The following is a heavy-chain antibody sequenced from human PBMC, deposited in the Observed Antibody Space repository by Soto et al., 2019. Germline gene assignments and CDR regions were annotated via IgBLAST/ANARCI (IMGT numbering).Heavy chain of an antibody. CDR2: ISYSGGT. CDR3: ARTGYSYGPDY. V-gene: IGHV4-59*01. Sequence: SETLSLTCTVSGGSISSYYWSWIRQPPGKGLEWIGYISYSGGTNYNPSLKSRVTISADTSKNQFSLKLSSVTAADTAVYYCARTGYSYGPDYWGQGTLVTVSS. J-gene: IGHJ4*02. D-gene: IGHD5-18*01. CDR1: GGSISSYY.